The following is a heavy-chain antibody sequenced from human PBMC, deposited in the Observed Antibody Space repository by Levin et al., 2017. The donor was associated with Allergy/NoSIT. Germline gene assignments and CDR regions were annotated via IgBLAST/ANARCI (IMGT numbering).Heavy chain of an antibody. CDR1: GFTFSSYG. J-gene: IGHJ4*02. V-gene: IGHV3-33*01. Sequence: PGGSLRLSCAASGFTFSSYGMHWVRQAPGKGLEWVAVIWYDGSNKYYADSVKGRFTISRDNSKNTLYLQMNSLRAEDTAVYYCARDRGSGSYLDYWGQGTLVTVSS. CDR3: ARDRGSGSYLDY. CDR2: IWYDGSNK. D-gene: IGHD3-10*01.